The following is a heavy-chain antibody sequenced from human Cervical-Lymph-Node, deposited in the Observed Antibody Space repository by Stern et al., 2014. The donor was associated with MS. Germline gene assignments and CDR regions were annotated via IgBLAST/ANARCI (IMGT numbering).Heavy chain of an antibody. CDR1: GFSLTTLGVG. Sequence: QVTLKESGPTLVKPTQTLTLTCSFSGFSLTTLGVGVGWIRQPPGKAPEWLALIYWDDVKRYSPSLRSRLSITKDISKNQVVLTMTNVDPVDTATYYCAHSLISLGRAVPFDYWGHGTLVTVSS. CDR3: AHSLISLGRAVPFDY. D-gene: IGHD3-10*01. V-gene: IGHV2-5*02. CDR2: IYWDDVK. J-gene: IGHJ4*01.